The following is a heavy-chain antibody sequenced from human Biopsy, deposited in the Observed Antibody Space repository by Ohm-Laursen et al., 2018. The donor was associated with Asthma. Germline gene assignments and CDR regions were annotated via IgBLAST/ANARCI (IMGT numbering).Heavy chain of an antibody. CDR1: GFSFSDYY. D-gene: IGHD6-6*01. J-gene: IGHJ6*02. CDR3: ARKIAARGGMGV. Sequence: LSLTCAASGFSFSDYYMTWMRQAPGKGLEWVSSISSSGSTTYPAESVKGRFTISRDNAQKSLFLQMGSLRAEDTAVYYCARKIAARGGMGVWGQGTTVNVSS. CDR2: ISSSGSTT. V-gene: IGHV3-11*04.